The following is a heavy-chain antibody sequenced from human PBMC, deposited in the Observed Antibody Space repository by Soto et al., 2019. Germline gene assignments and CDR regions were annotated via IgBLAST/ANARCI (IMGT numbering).Heavy chain of an antibody. CDR3: ARTPNFLEWLSGMAV. CDR2: IIPIFGRA. Sequence: QVQLVQSGSEVKKPGSSVKVSCKASGGTFSSYAISWVRQAPGQGLEWMGGIIPIFGRANYAQKFQGSATITADETTSTAYMEMSSLRSEDTAVYYCARTPNFLEWLSGMAVCGHGTTVTVSS. J-gene: IGHJ6*02. V-gene: IGHV1-69*12. CDR1: GGTFSSYA. D-gene: IGHD3-3*01.